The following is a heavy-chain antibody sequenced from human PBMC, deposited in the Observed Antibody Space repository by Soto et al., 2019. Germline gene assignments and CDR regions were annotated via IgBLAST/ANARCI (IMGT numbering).Heavy chain of an antibody. V-gene: IGHV4-31*03. Sequence: QVQLQESGPRLVKPSQTLSLTCTVSGVSLSSSGYYWSWIRQHPGKGLEWIGYISYTGSTNYNPSLKSRVNISEDMSKNQFSLKLSSVTAADTAVYYCARDHKWDGMDVWGQGTTVTVSS. CDR1: GVSLSSSGYY. CDR2: ISYTGST. CDR3: ARDHKWDGMDV. D-gene: IGHD1-26*01. J-gene: IGHJ6*02.